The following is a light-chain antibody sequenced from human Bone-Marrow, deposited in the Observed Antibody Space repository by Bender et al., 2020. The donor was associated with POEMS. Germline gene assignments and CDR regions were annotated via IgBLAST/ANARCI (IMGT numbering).Light chain of an antibody. CDR2: GYN. CDR1: SSNTGSGYD. Sequence: QSVLTQPPSVSGAPGQRVTISCTGSSSNTGSGYDINWYQHLPGTAPKLLIYGYNNRPSGVPDRFSGSKSGTSASLAISGLQAEDEADYYCCSYAGSSEVFGTGTKVTVL. V-gene: IGLV1-40*01. J-gene: IGLJ1*01. CDR3: CSYAGSSEV.